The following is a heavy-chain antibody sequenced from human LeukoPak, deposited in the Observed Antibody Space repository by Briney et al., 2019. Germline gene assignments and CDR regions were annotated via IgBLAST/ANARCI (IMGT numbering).Heavy chain of an antibody. CDR3: ARGGKDIVVVVAATKYFDY. J-gene: IGHJ4*02. CDR2: INHNGST. D-gene: IGHD2-15*01. V-gene: IGHV4-34*01. Sequence: KPSETLSLTCAVYGGSFSGYYWSWIRQPPGKGLEWIGEINHNGSTNYNPSLKSRVTISVDTSKNQFSLKLSSVTAADTAVYYCARGGKDIVVVVAATKYFDYWGQGTLVTVSS. CDR1: GGSFSGYY.